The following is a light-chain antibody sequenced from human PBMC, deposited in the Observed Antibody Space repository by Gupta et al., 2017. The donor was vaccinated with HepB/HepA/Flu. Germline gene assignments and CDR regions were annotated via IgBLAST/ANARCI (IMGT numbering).Light chain of an antibody. CDR1: NSNIGNDN. V-gene: IGLV1-47*02. CDR3: VGWDASRSGYV. Sequence: QPVLTQPPSASGTPGQRVTISCSGSNSNIGNDNSYWYQQLPGTAPKLLIYNDNQRPSEVPDRFSGSKSGTTASLAISGLRSEDEADYYCVGWDASRSGYVFGAGTKVTVL. J-gene: IGLJ1*01. CDR2: NDN.